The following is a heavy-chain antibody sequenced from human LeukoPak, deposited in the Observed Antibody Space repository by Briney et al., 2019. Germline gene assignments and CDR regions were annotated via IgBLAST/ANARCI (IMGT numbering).Heavy chain of an antibody. D-gene: IGHD1-7*01. Sequence: ASVKVSCKASGGTFSSYAISWVRQAPGQGLEWMGWISAYNGNTNYAQKLQGRVTMTTDTSTSTAYMELRSLRSDDTAVYYCARDFNWNYYYWGQGTLVTVSS. J-gene: IGHJ4*02. CDR3: ARDFNWNYYY. CDR2: ISAYNGNT. V-gene: IGHV1-18*01. CDR1: GGTFSSYA.